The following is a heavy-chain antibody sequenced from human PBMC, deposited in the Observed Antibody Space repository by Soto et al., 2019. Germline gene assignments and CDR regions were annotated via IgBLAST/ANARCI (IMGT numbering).Heavy chain of an antibody. J-gene: IGHJ3*02. V-gene: IGHV1-69*04. CDR3: ARDEYYYESSVSTPTAFDI. D-gene: IGHD3-22*01. CDR1: GGTFSSYT. CDR2: IIPILGIA. Sequence: GASVKVSCKASGGTFSSYTISWVRQAPGQGLEWMGRIIPILGIANYAQKLQGRVTITADKTTSTAYMELSSLRSEDTAVYYCARDEYYYESSVSTPTAFDIWGQGTMITVSS.